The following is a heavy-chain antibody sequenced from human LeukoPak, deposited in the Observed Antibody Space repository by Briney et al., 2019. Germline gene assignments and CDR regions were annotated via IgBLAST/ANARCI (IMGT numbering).Heavy chain of an antibody. V-gene: IGHV4-34*01. CDR3: ARVSDIMISFGGVISYFDN. Sequence: PSETLSLTCTLYGDSFNDYYWSWIRQPPGKGLEWIGEINHSGGTNYNPSLWSRLTISIDTSKHQFSLQVTAVTAADTGVYFCARVSDIMISFGGVISYFDNWGQGALVTVSS. D-gene: IGHD3-16*02. CDR2: INHSGGT. CDR1: GDSFNDYY. J-gene: IGHJ4*02.